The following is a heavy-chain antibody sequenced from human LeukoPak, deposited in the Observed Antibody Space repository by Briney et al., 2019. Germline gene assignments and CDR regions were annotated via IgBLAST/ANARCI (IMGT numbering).Heavy chain of an antibody. CDR3: ARATWIQLWSFDY. CDR2: INAGNGNT. Sequence: ASVKVSCKASGYTFTSYAMHWVRQAPGQRLEWMGWINAGNGNTKCSQKFQGRVTITRDTSASTAYMELSSLRSEDTAVYYCARATWIQLWSFDYWGQGTLVTVSS. J-gene: IGHJ4*02. D-gene: IGHD5-18*01. CDR1: GYTFTSYA. V-gene: IGHV1-3*01.